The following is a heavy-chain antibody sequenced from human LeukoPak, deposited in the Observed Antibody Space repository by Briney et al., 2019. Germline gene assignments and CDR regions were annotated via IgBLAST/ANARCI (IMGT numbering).Heavy chain of an antibody. D-gene: IGHD4-17*01. V-gene: IGHV4-39*07. J-gene: IGHJ2*01. CDR1: GGSISSSSYY. CDR3: ARDYGDYYYWYFDL. Sequence: SETLSLTCTVSGGSISSSSYYWGWIRQPPGKGLEWIGSIYYSGSTYYNPSLKSRVTISVDTSKNQFSLKLSSVTAADTAVYYRARDYGDYYYWYFDLWGRGTLVTVSS. CDR2: IYYSGST.